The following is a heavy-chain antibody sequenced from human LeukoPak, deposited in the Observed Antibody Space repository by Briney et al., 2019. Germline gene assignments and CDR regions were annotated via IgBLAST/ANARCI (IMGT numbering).Heavy chain of an antibody. D-gene: IGHD3-3*01. Sequence: SETLSLTCTVSGGSISSYYWSWIRQPPGKGLEWIGYIYYSGSTNYNPSLKSRVTISVDTSKNQFSLKLSSVTAADTAVYYCARGRFLEWLPYFDYWGQGTLVTVSS. CDR3: ARGRFLEWLPYFDY. J-gene: IGHJ4*02. V-gene: IGHV4-59*01. CDR1: GGSISSYY. CDR2: IYYSGST.